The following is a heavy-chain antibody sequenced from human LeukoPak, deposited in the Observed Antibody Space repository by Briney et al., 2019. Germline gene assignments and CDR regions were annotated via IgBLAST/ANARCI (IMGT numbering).Heavy chain of an antibody. CDR1: GGSISSSSYY. CDR2: IYYSGST. CDR3: ARGRCRNSGCRPYFDY. Sequence: SETLSLTCTVSGGSISSSSYYWGWIRQPPGKGLEWIGSIYYSGSTYYNPSLKSRVTISVDTSKNQFSLKLSSVTAEDTGIYYCARGRCRNSGCRPYFDYWGQGTQVTVSS. D-gene: IGHD2/OR15-2a*01. V-gene: IGHV4-39*07. J-gene: IGHJ4*02.